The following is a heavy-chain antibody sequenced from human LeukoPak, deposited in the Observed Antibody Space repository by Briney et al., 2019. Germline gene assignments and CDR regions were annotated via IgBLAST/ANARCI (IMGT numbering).Heavy chain of an antibody. J-gene: IGHJ6*02. D-gene: IGHD5-12*01. CDR3: ARDTGYSYGNDYYYKGLDV. CDR2: ISGSSSYR. Sequence: GGSLRLSCAASGFXFANYWMTWVRQAPGKGREWVSSISGSSSYRYYTDSLKGRFTISRDNAKNSLYLQMTSLRAEDTAVYYCARDTGYSYGNDYYYKGLDVWGQGTTVTVSS. CDR1: GFXFANYW. V-gene: IGHV3-21*01.